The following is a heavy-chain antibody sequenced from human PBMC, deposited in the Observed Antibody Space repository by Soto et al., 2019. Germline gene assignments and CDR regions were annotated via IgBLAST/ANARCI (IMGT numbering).Heavy chain of an antibody. CDR3: TRHDQYYYGMDV. Sequence: EVQLVESGGGFVQPGGSLKLSCAASGFTFSGSAMHWVRQASGKGLEWVGRIRSKANSYATAYAASVKGRFTISRDDAKNTAYLQMNSLKTEDTAVYYCTRHDQYYYGMDVWGQGTTVTVSS. CDR2: IRSKANSYAT. V-gene: IGHV3-73*02. J-gene: IGHJ6*02. CDR1: GFTFSGSA.